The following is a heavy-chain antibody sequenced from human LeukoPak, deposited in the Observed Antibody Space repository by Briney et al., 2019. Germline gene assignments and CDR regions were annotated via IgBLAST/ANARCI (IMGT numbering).Heavy chain of an antibody. CDR1: GFIFRNYA. CDR2: ISYDGSNS. Sequence: GGSLRLSCVASGFIFRNYAIHWVRQAPGKGLEWVAVISYDGSNSHYANPVKGRFTVSRDNSKNTLSLQMSSLRPEDTAVYYCAREGPSPVVPVTHWFDPWGQGTLVSVSS. CDR3: AREGPSPVVPVTHWFDP. V-gene: IGHV3-30-3*01. D-gene: IGHD2-2*01. J-gene: IGHJ5*02.